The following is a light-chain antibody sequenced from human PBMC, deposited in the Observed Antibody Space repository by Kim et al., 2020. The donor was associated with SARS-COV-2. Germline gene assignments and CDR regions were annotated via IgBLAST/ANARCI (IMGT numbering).Light chain of an antibody. CDR1: RGGSTNNY. J-gene: IGLJ2*01. V-gene: IGLV6-57*03. CDR2: EGD. CDR3: QSYNSDNVI. Sequence: TVTVTYTRGRGGSTNNYVQWYRQRPGGVPTTVIYEGDQRPSGVSDRFSGSIDNSSNSASLTVSGLRTEDEADYYCQSYNSDNVIFGGGTQLTVL.